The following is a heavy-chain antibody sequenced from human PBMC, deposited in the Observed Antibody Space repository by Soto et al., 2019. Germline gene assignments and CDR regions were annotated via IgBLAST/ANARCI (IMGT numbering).Heavy chain of an antibody. V-gene: IGHV3-33*01. CDR3: ARDEDYYDSSGPQAFDY. J-gene: IGHJ4*02. D-gene: IGHD3-22*01. CDR1: GFTFSSYG. Sequence: GGSLRLSCAASGFTFSSYGMHWVRQAPGKGLEWVAVIWFDGSNKYYADSVKGRFTISRDNSKNTLYLQMNSLRAEDTAVYYCARDEDYYDSSGPQAFDYWGQGNLVTVSS. CDR2: IWFDGSNK.